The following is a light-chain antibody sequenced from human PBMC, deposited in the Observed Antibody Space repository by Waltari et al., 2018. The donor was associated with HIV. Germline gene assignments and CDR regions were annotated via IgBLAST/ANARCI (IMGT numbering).Light chain of an antibody. J-gene: IGLJ2*01. Sequence: QSVLTQPPSVSAAPGQKVTISCSGTSSNIGYHYVSWYQHFPGAAPNLLINDNENRPAEIPDRFSGSKSGTSATLGITGLQTGDEAHYYCGTWDSSLTAVVFGGGTKLTVL. V-gene: IGLV1-51*01. CDR2: DNE. CDR1: SSNIGYHY. CDR3: GTWDSSLTAVV.